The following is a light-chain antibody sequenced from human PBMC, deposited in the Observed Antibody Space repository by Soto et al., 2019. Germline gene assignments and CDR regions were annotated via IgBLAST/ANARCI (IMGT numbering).Light chain of an antibody. CDR1: QVITNY. CDR2: DIS. V-gene: IGKV1-33*01. CDR3: QEYENLPYT. J-gene: IGKJ2*01. Sequence: DIQLTQSASSLSASVGDRVTITCQASQVITNYLNWYQQKPGRAPKLLIYDISTLEIGVPSRFGGSGCVTRFTFTITGLLPDDIATSYCQEYENLPYTFGQGTKLEI.